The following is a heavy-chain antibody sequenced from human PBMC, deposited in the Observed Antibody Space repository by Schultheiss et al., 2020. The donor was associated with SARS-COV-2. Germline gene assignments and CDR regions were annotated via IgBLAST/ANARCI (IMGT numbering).Heavy chain of an antibody. Sequence: SETLSLTCTVSGGSVSSGSYYWSWIRQPPGKGLEWIGSISYSGSSYYNPSLKSRVTISLDTSKNQFSLKLSSATAADTAVYYCARDKDNWNPYFDYWGQGSLVTVSS. CDR2: ISYSGSS. D-gene: IGHD1-20*01. J-gene: IGHJ4*02. CDR1: GGSVSSGSYY. V-gene: IGHV4-61*01. CDR3: ARDKDNWNPYFDY.